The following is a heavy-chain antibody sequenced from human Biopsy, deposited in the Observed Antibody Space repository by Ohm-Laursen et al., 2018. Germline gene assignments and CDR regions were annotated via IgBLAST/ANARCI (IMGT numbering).Heavy chain of an antibody. D-gene: IGHD1-1*01. J-gene: IGHJ4*02. CDR1: GYTLTELS. V-gene: IGHV1-24*01. CDR3: AADINVWNVNY. Sequence: VASVKVSCKVSGYTLTELSIHWVRQTGGNGLEWMGGFDREKRKTIYAQKFQGRVTMTEDTSTDTAYMELSSLRSEDTAVYYCAADINVWNVNYWGQGTQVTVSS. CDR2: FDREKRKT.